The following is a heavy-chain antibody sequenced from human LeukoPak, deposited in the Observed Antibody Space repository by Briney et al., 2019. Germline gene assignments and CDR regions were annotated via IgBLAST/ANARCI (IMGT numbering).Heavy chain of an antibody. Sequence: GGSLRLSCAAAGFTFSSYSMNWVRQAPGKGLEWVAVIWYDGSNKYYADSVKGRFTISRDNSKNTLYLQMNSLRAEDTAVYYCARDRDIVVPDYGKDVWGQGTTVTVSS. V-gene: IGHV3-33*08. D-gene: IGHD2-2*01. CDR2: IWYDGSNK. J-gene: IGHJ6*02. CDR3: ARDRDIVVPDYGKDV. CDR1: GFTFSSYS.